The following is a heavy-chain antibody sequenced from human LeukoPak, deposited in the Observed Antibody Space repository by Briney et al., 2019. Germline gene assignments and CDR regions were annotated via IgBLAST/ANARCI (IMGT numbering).Heavy chain of an antibody. CDR3: ARSPDTAMVFVDY. Sequence: TSQTLSLTCTVSGGSISSGGYYWSWIRQHPGKGLEWIGYIYYSGSTYYNPSLKSRVTISVDTSKNQFSLKLSSVTAADTAVYYCARSPDTAMVFVDYWGQETLVTVSS. J-gene: IGHJ4*02. V-gene: IGHV4-31*03. D-gene: IGHD5-18*01. CDR1: GGSISSGGYY. CDR2: IYYSGST.